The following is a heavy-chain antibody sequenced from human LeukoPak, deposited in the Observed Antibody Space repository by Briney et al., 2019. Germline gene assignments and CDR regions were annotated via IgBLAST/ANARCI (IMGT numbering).Heavy chain of an antibody. CDR2: IWYDGSNK. Sequence: GGSLRLSCAASGFTFSRFGMHWVRQAPGKGLEWVAVIWYDGSNKYYADSVKGRFTISRDNSKNTLYLEMNSLRAEDTAVYYCARDQASSSSSPYWGQGTLVTVSS. D-gene: IGHD2-2*01. CDR3: ARDQASSSSSPY. V-gene: IGHV3-33*01. CDR1: GFTFSRFG. J-gene: IGHJ4*02.